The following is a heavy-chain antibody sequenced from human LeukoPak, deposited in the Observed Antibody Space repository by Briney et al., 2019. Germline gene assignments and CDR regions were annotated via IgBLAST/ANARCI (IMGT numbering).Heavy chain of an antibody. CDR2: ISGSDGST. CDR3: AKERSGIPAAANY. D-gene: IGHD6-13*01. V-gene: IGHV3-23*01. Sequence: GGSLRLSCAASGFTFSSYGMSWVRQAPGKGLDWVSGISGSDGSTYYADSVKGRFTISRDNSKNTLYLQMNSLRAEDTAVYYCAKERSGIPAAANYWGQGTLVTVSS. J-gene: IGHJ4*02. CDR1: GFTFSSYG.